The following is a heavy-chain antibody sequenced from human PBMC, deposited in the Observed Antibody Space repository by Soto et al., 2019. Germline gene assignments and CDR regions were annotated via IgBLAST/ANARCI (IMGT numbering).Heavy chain of an antibody. V-gene: IGHV3-23*01. CDR3: AKPPGGLLLGRHYYYYYGMDV. CDR2: ISGSGGST. CDR1: GFTFSSYA. Sequence: LRLSCAASGFTFSSYAMSWVRQAPGKGLEWVSAISGSGGSTYYADSVKGRFTISRDNSKNTLYLQMNSLRAEDTAVYYCAKPPGGLLLGRHYYYYYGMDVWGQGTTVT. D-gene: IGHD2-15*01. J-gene: IGHJ6*02.